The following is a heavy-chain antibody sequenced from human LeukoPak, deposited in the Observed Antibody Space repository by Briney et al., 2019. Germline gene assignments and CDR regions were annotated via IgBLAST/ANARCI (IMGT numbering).Heavy chain of an antibody. V-gene: IGHV3-48*03. CDR3: ARAFDY. CDR2: IRSTGNTM. J-gene: IGHJ4*02. Sequence: GGSLRLSCAASGFTFSSFEMNWVRQAPGKGLEWISYIRSTGNTMYYADSVKGRFTISRDNAKNSLYLQMNSLRDEDTAVYYCARAFDYWGQGTLVAVSS. CDR1: GFTFSSFE.